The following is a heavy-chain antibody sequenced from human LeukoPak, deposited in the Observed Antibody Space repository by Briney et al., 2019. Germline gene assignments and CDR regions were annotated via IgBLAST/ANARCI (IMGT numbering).Heavy chain of an antibody. J-gene: IGHJ4*02. D-gene: IGHD4-17*01. CDR2: ISDSSRKI. CDR1: GFTFNTYS. V-gene: IGHV3-48*01. CDR3: ARGPYGDYIDAFDY. Sequence: GGSLRLSCAASGFTFNTYSMNWVRQAPGRGLEWVSYISDSSRKIYYADSVKGRFTISRDNAKNSLYLQMNSLRAEDTAVYYCARGPYGDYIDAFDYWGREPWSPSPQ.